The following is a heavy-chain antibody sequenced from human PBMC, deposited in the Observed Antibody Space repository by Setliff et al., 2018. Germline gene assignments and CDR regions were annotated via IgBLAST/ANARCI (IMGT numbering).Heavy chain of an antibody. CDR1: GYTFTGYF. CDR2: INPKSGVT. Sequence: ASVKVSCKTSGYTFTGYFIHWVRQAPRQGLEWLAWINPKSGVTSYAQSFQGRIAMTRDTSINTVYMELNSLTSDDAAVYFCAREGGLQGATSYYYFYNYINVWGKGTKVTVSS. D-gene: IGHD1-26*01. V-gene: IGHV1-2*02. CDR3: AREGGLQGATSYYYFYNYINV. J-gene: IGHJ6*03.